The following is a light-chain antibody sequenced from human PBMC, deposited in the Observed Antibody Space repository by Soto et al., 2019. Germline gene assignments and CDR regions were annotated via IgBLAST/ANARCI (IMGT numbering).Light chain of an antibody. CDR1: QGVSTY. J-gene: IGKJ1*01. CDR3: QQLITYPQT. Sequence: DIRLTQSPSFLSASVGDRVTMTGRASQGVSTYLAWYQQKPGKAPKLLIYGASTLQSGVPSRFSGSGSGTEFALAISSLQPEDFATYYCQQLITYPQTFGQGTKVDIK. V-gene: IGKV1-9*01. CDR2: GAS.